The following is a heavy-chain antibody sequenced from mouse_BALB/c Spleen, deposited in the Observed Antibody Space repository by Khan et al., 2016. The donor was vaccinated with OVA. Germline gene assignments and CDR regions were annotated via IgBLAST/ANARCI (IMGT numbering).Heavy chain of an antibody. J-gene: IGHJ4*01. CDR2: INTYTGEP. Sequence: QIQLVQSGPELKKPGETVKISCKASGYTFTNYGMNWVKQAPGKGLKWMGWINTYTGEPTYADDFKGRFAFSLETSASTAYLQINNLKNEDTATDFGAGPPYFSYVMDYWGQGTSVTVSS. CDR3: AGPPYFSYVMDY. V-gene: IGHV9-3-1*01. CDR1: GYTFTNYG. D-gene: IGHD2-10*01.